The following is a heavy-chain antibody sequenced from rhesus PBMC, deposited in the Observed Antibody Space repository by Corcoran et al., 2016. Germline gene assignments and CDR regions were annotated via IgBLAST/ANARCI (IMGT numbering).Heavy chain of an antibody. CDR1: GASISNTY. D-gene: IGHD1-44*01. V-gene: IGHV4S2*01. CDR3: ARGRPWDGLQS. Sequence: QVQLQESGPGLVKASETLPLTCAVSGASISNTYWTWIRQAPGKGLEWIGRIFGSGGSPAYTPSLKSRVTISIDPAKNQFSLNLNSVTAADTAVYYCARGRPWDGLQSWGQGVVVTVSS. J-gene: IGHJ6*01. CDR2: IFGSGGSP.